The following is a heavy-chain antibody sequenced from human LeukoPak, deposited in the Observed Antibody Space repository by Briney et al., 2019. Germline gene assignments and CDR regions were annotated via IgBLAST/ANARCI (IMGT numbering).Heavy chain of an antibody. D-gene: IGHD3-10*01. V-gene: IGHV4-30-4*01. Sequence: SETLSLTCTVSGGSISSGDYYWSWIRQPPGKGLEWIGYIYCSGSTYYNPSLKSRVTISVDTSKNQFSLKLSSVTAADTAVYYCARVPMVRDYGMDVWGQGTTVTVSS. CDR2: IYCSGST. J-gene: IGHJ6*02. CDR3: ARVPMVRDYGMDV. CDR1: GGSISSGDYY.